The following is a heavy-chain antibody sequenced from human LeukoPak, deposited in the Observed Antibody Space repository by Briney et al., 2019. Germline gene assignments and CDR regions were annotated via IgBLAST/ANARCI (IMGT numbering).Heavy chain of an antibody. V-gene: IGHV3-23*01. J-gene: IGHJ3*02. CDR3: AKPQYDFWSGYSTIAFDI. D-gene: IGHD3-3*01. CDR1: GFTFSSYS. CDR2: ISGSGGST. Sequence: GGSLRLSCAASGFTFSSYSMNWVRQAPGKGLEWVSAISGSGGSTYYADSVKGRFTISRDNSKNTLYLQMNSLRAEDTAVYYCAKPQYDFWSGYSTIAFDIWGQGTTVTVSS.